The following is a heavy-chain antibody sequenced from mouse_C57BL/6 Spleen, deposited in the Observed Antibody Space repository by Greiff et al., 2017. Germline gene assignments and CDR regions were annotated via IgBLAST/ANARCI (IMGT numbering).Heavy chain of an antibody. J-gene: IGHJ3*01. D-gene: IGHD1-1*01. Sequence: VQLQQSGPELVKPGASVKISCKASGYAFSSSWMNWVKQRPGKGLEWIGRIYPGDGDTNYNGKFKGKATLTADKSSSTAYMQLSSLTSEDSAVYFCAPLYGSSYVGFAYWGQGTLVTVSA. CDR1: GYAFSSSW. V-gene: IGHV1-82*01. CDR3: APLYGSSYVGFAY. CDR2: IYPGDGDT.